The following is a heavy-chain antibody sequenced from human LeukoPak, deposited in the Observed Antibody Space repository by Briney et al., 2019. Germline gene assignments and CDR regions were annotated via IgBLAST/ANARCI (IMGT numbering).Heavy chain of an antibody. D-gene: IGHD3-16*01. Sequence: SETLSLTCTVSGGSISSGDYYWSWIRQPPGKGLEWIGYIYYSGSPYYNPSLKSRVTISVDTSKNQFSLKLSSVTAADTPVYYCARDRFVYVWGSFPPPGAFDIWGQGTMVTVSS. J-gene: IGHJ3*02. CDR2: IYYSGSP. V-gene: IGHV4-30-4*08. CDR1: GGSISSGDYY. CDR3: ARDRFVYVWGSFPPPGAFDI.